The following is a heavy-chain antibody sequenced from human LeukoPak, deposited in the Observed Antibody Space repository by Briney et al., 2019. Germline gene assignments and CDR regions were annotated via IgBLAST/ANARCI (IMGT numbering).Heavy chain of an antibody. CDR1: GGSISSSNYY. V-gene: IGHV4-39*02. CDR2: IYYSGNT. D-gene: IGHD4-23*01. J-gene: IGHJ4*02. Sequence: SETLSLTCTVSGGSISSSNYYWGWNRQPPGKGLEWIGSIYYSGNTYYNASLKSQVSISIDTSKNQFSLRLTSVTAADTAVYYCARDDDYGGNMDYWGQGTLVTVSS. CDR3: ARDDDYGGNMDY.